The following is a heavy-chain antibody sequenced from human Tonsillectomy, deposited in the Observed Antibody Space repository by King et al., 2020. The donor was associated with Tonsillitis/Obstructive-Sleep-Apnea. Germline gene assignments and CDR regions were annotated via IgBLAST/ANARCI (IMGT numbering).Heavy chain of an antibody. CDR1: GGSFSGYY. D-gene: IGHD1-26*01. J-gene: IGHJ4*02. Sequence: VQLPQWGAGLLKPSETLSLTCAVYGGSFSGYYWSWIRQPPGKGLEWIGEINHSGSTNYNPSLKSRVTISVDTSKNQFSLKLSSVTAADTAVYYCARGGYSGSDYFDYWGQGTLVTVSS. V-gene: IGHV4-34*01. CDR3: ARGGYSGSDYFDY. CDR2: INHSGST.